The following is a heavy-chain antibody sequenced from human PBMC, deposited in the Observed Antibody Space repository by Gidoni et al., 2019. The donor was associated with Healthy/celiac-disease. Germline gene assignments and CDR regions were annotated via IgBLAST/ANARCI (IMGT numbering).Heavy chain of an antibody. J-gene: IGHJ5*02. V-gene: IGHV5-10-1*03. D-gene: IGHD3-10*01. Sequence: EVQLVQSGAEVKKPGESLRISCKGSGYSFTSYWISWVRQMPGKGLEWMGRIDPSDYYTNYSPSFQGHVTISADKSISTAYLQWSSLKASDTAMYYCAVPRGRPHRSSSPARWFDPWGQGTLVTVSS. CDR1: GYSFTSYW. CDR2: IDPSDYYT. CDR3: AVPRGRPHRSSSPARWFDP.